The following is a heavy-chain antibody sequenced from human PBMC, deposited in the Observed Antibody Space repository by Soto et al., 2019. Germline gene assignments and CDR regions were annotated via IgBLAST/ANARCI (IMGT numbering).Heavy chain of an antibody. CDR3: ARERRVIPDAERDY. CDR2: IYSDGSHQ. D-gene: IGHD2-21*01. V-gene: IGHV3-30*03. J-gene: IGHJ4*02. Sequence: QVQLVESGGGVVQPGSSLRLSCEASGFTFSMYGMHWVRQAPGKGLEWVGVIYSDGSHQYYGDSVKGRFTISRDNSNKMVYLQMPGLRLDASALYYCARERRVIPDAERDYWGQGVLFPVSS. CDR1: GFTFSMYG.